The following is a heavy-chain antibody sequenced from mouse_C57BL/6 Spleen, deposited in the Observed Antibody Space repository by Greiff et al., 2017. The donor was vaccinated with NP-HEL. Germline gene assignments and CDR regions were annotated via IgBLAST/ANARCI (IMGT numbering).Heavy chain of an antibody. Sequence: VQLQESGAELVRPGTSVKMSCKASGYTFTNYWIGWAKQRPGHGLEWIGDIYPGGGYTNYNEKFKGKATLTADKSSSTAYMQFSSLTSEDSAIYYCARHSNLAWFAYWGQGTLVTVSA. V-gene: IGHV1-63*01. CDR1: GYTFTNYW. CDR2: IYPGGGYT. J-gene: IGHJ3*01. D-gene: IGHD2-5*01. CDR3: ARHSNLAWFAY.